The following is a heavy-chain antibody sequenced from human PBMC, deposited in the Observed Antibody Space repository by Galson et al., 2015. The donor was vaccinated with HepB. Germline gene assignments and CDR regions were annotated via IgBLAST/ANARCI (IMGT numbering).Heavy chain of an antibody. Sequence: SVKVSCKASGGTFSSYAISWVRQAPGQGLEWMGGIIPIFGTANYAQKFQGRVTITADEPTSTAYMELSSLRSEDTAVYYCARGGYYDSSGYYYGGDYWGQGTLVTVSS. CDR3: ARGGYYDSSGYYYGGDY. V-gene: IGHV1-69*13. CDR2: IIPIFGTA. D-gene: IGHD3-22*01. J-gene: IGHJ4*02. CDR1: GGTFSSYA.